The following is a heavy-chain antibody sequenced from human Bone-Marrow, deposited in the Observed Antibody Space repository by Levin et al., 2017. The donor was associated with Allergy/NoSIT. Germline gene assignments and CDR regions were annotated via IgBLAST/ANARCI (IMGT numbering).Heavy chain of an antibody. Sequence: GSLRLSCAVYDGSFGGSSWSWIRQPPGKGLEWIGEINDSGGSNSKPSLKSRVTISLDTSKNMFSLKLSSVTAADTAVYYCAKYSYGSFDSWGQGTLVIVSS. CDR1: DGSFGGSS. D-gene: IGHD3-10*01. J-gene: IGHJ4*02. CDR2: INDSGGS. V-gene: IGHV4-34*01. CDR3: AKYSYGSFDS.